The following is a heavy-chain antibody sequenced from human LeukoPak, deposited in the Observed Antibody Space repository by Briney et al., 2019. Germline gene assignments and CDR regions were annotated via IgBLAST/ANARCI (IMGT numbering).Heavy chain of an antibody. V-gene: IGHV4-34*01. J-gene: IGHJ6*03. CDR3: ARGSRLTKPYYYYYYMDV. D-gene: IGHD2-8*01. CDR2: INHSGST. CDR1: GFTFNDYS. Sequence: PGGSLRLSCAASGFTFNDYSMYWIRQPPGKGREWIGEINHSGSTNYNPSLKSRVTISVDTSKNQFSLKLSSVTAADTAVYYCARGSRLTKPYYYYYYMDVWGKGTTVTVSS.